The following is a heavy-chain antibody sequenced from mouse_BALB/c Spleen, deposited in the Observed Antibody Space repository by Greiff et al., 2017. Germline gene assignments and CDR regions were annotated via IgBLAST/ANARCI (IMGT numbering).Heavy chain of an antibody. CDR2: ISTYYGDA. CDR3: ARGGDYGSSFDY. D-gene: IGHD1-1*01. CDR1: GYTFTDYA. J-gene: IGHJ2*01. Sequence: QVQLQQSGAELVRPGVSVKISCKGSGYTFTDYAMHWVKQSHAKSLEWIGVISTYYGDASYNQKFKGKATMTVDKSSSTAYMELARLTSEDSAIYYCARGGDYGSSFDYWGQGTTLTVSS. V-gene: IGHV1S137*01.